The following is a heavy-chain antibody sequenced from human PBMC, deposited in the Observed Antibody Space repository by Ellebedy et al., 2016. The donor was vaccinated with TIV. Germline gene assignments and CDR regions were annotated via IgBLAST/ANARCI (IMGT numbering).Heavy chain of an antibody. CDR2: ISYDGSNK. CDR1: GFTFSSYA. J-gene: IGHJ4*02. D-gene: IGHD6-19*01. CDR3: ARDRYSSGWYSMFDY. V-gene: IGHV3-30-3*01. Sequence: GGSLRLXCAASGFTFSSYAMHWVRQAPGKGLEWVAVISYDGSNKYYADSVKGRFTISRDNSKNTLYLQMNSLRAEDTAVYYCARDRYSSGWYSMFDYWGQGTLVTVSS.